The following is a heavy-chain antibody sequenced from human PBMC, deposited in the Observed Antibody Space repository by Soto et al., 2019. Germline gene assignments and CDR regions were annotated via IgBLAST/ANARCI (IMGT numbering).Heavy chain of an antibody. CDR1: GYTLTELS. J-gene: IGHJ4*02. CDR2: FDPEDGET. Sequence: ASVKVSCKVSGYTLTELSMHWVRQAPGKGLEWMGGFDPEDGETIYAQKFQGRVTMTEDTSTDTAYMELSSLRSEDTAAYYCARAGLGGIKSGYGRTQHLEFDYWGQGTLVTVSS. CDR3: ARAGLGGIKSGYGRTQHLEFDY. D-gene: IGHD5-12*01. V-gene: IGHV1-24*01.